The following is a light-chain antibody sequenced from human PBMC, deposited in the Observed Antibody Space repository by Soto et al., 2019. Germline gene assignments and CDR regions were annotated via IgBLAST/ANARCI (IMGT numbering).Light chain of an antibody. Sequence: QSALTQPASVSGSPGESITFSCTGTNSDVAAYNFVSWYQQHPGKVPNLLIFDVSRRPSGVSDRFSGSKSGNTASLTISGLQSEDEGDYYCISYTRGSTHVFGSGTKVTVL. V-gene: IGLV2-14*03. CDR3: ISYTRGSTHV. J-gene: IGLJ1*01. CDR2: DVS. CDR1: NSDVAAYNF.